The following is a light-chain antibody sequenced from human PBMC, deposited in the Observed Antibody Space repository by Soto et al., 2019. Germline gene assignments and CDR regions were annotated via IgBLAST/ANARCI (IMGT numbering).Light chain of an antibody. V-gene: IGKV4-1*01. CDR2: WAS. Sequence: DIVMTQSPDSLAVSLGERATINCKSSQSVLYSSNNKHSLAWFKQKPGQPPKLLIYWASTRESVVPDRFSGRGSWTDFTPTIRCLQAEDGAVDYGQPYYSPTPTFGGGTNVEIK. J-gene: IGKJ4*01. CDR1: QSVLYSSNNKHS. CDR3: QPYYSPTPT.